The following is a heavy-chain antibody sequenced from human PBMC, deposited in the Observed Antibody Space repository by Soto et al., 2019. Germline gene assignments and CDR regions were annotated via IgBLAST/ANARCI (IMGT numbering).Heavy chain of an antibody. J-gene: IGHJ5*02. CDR1: GYTLTELS. V-gene: IGHV1-24*01. Sequence: GASVKVSCKVSGYTLTELSMHWVRQAPGKGLEWMGGFDPEDGETIYAQKFQGRVTMTEDTSTDTAYMELSSLRSEDTAVYYCVGGRLGYCSGGSCALRKNWFDPWGLGTLVTVSS. CDR2: FDPEDGET. D-gene: IGHD2-15*01. CDR3: VGGRLGYCSGGSCALRKNWFDP.